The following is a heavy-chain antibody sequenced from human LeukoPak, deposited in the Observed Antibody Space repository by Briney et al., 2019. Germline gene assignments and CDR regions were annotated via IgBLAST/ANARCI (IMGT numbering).Heavy chain of an antibody. CDR1: GDSISSYY. V-gene: IGHV4-59*01. CDR3: ARADCSSTSCYKGPYYFDY. CDR2: IYYSGST. Sequence: PSETLSLTCTVSGDSISSYYWSWIRQPPGKGLEWIGYIYYSGSTNYNPSLKSRVTISVDTSKNQFSLKLSSVTAADTAVYYCARADCSSTSCYKGPYYFDYWGQGTLVTVSS. J-gene: IGHJ4*02. D-gene: IGHD2-2*02.